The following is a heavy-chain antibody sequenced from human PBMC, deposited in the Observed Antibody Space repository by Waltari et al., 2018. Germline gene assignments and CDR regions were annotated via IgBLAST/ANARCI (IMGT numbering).Heavy chain of an antibody. CDR2: ITVSDDT. CDR3: AKPFYNWDDPLHS. V-gene: IGHV3-23*01. J-gene: IGHJ4*02. Sequence: VQLFESWGGLVQPGGSLRLSCAAPGITFNTFAINWVRLAPGTGLDWVAAITVSDDTFYADSVMGRFTVSRDTSKNTVYLQMNGLRAEDTAIYYCAKPFYNWDDPLHSWGQGTLVAVSS. D-gene: IGHD1-20*01. CDR1: GITFNTFA.